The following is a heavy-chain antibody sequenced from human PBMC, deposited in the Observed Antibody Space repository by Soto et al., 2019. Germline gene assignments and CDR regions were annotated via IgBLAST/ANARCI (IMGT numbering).Heavy chain of an antibody. D-gene: IGHD2-8*02. Sequence: QVQLQQWGAGLLKPSETLSLTCAFYGGSFSGYYWTWIRQPPETGLEWIGEINHSGSTNYNPSLKSRVTISVDTSKNQFSLKLTSVTAADTAVYYCARDNITGLFDYWGQGTLVTVSS. CDR1: GGSFSGYY. CDR2: INHSGST. CDR3: ARDNITGLFDY. V-gene: IGHV4-34*01. J-gene: IGHJ4*02.